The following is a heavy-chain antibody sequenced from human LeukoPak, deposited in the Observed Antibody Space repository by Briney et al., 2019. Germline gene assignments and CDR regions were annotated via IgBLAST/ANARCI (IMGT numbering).Heavy chain of an antibody. V-gene: IGHV1-18*01. J-gene: IGHJ2*01. D-gene: IGHD6-13*01. CDR1: GYSFTKYA. Sequence: ASVKVSCKASGYSFTKYAIGWVRQAPGQGLEWMGWISAYNGNTNYAQKLQGRVTITTDTSTSTAYMELRSLRSDDTAVYYCARSPGRAEPFDLWGRGTLVTVSS. CDR2: ISAYNGNT. CDR3: ARSPGRAEPFDL.